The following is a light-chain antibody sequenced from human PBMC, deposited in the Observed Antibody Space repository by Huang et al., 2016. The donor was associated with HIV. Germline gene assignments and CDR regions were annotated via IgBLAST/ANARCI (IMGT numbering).Light chain of an antibody. Sequence: EVVLTQSPATLSLSPGERATLSCRASQSVSTYLAWYQQQPGQAPRLLIYYASNRATGVPARFSGRGSGTNFTLTISSLEPEDFAVYYCQQRTNWPAVTFGGGTRVEFK. V-gene: IGKV3-11*01. J-gene: IGKJ4*01. CDR1: QSVSTY. CDR3: QQRTNWPAVT. CDR2: YAS.